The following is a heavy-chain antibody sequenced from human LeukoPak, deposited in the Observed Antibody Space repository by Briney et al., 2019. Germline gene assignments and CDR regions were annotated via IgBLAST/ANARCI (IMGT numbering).Heavy chain of an antibody. CDR1: KFSFSSYW. J-gene: IGHJ5*02. CDR2: INSDGSRT. Sequence: PGGSLRLSCAASKFSFSSYWMHWVRQAPGKGLVWVSRINSDGSRTNYADSVKGRFTISRDNAKNTLYLQRSSLRAEDTAMYYCARVLTGSWDWFDPWGQGTLVTVSS. D-gene: IGHD2-8*02. CDR3: ARVLTGSWDWFDP. V-gene: IGHV3-74*01.